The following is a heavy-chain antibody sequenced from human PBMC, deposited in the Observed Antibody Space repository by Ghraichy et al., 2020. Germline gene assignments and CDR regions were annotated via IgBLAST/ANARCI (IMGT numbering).Heavy chain of an antibody. Sequence: ETLSLTCAASGFTFSSFWMSWVRQAPGKGLEWVANIKQDGSENYYVDSVKGRFTISRDNAKNSLYLQMNSLRAEDTAVYYCVRDYYYGSGGTDWGQGTLVTVFS. J-gene: IGHJ4*02. CDR2: IKQDGSEN. CDR1: GFTFSSFW. CDR3: VRDYYYGSGGTD. V-gene: IGHV3-7*01. D-gene: IGHD3-10*01.